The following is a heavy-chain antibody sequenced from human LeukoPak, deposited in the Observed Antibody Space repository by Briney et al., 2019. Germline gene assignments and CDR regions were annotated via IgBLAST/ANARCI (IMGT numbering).Heavy chain of an antibody. J-gene: IGHJ4*02. CDR3: ASTGLRFLEWSTFDY. D-gene: IGHD3-3*01. CDR1: GGSISSSSYY. V-gene: IGHV4-39*01. CDR2: IYYSGST. Sequence: SETLSLTCTVSGGSISSSSYYWGWIRQPPGKGLEWIGSIYYSGSTYYNPSLKSRVTISVDTSKNQFSLKLSSVTAADTAVYYCASTGLRFLEWSTFDYWGQGTLVTVSS.